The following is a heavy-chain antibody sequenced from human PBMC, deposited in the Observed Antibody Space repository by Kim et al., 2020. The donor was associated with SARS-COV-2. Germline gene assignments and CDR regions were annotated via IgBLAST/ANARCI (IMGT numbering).Heavy chain of an antibody. CDR3: SYYYDTSGDDFDY. Sequence: GGSLRLSCAASGFTFSYAWMSWVRQPPGKGLEWVGHIKSKADGGTTDYAAPVKGRFTISRDDSKNTLYLQVNSLKTEDTAVYYCSYYYDTSGDDFDYWGQGTLVTVSS. J-gene: IGHJ4*02. V-gene: IGHV3-15*01. CDR1: GFTFSYAW. D-gene: IGHD3-22*01. CDR2: IKSKADGGTT.